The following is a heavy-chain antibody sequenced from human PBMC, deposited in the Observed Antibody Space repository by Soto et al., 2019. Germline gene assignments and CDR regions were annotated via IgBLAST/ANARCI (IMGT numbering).Heavy chain of an antibody. Sequence: GGSLRLSCAASGFTFSSYGMHWVRQAPGKGLEWVAVIWYDGSNKYYADSVKGRFTISRDNSKNTLYLQMNSLRAEDTAVYYCAREISGSYYLDYWGQGTLVTVSS. D-gene: IGHD1-26*01. CDR3: AREISGSYYLDY. J-gene: IGHJ4*02. V-gene: IGHV3-33*01. CDR2: IWYDGSNK. CDR1: GFTFSSYG.